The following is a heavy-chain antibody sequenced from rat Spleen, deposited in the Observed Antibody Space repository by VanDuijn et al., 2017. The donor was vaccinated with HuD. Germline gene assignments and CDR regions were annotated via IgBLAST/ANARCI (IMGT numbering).Heavy chain of an antibody. D-gene: IGHD1-12*02. Sequence: EVQLVESGGGLVQSGRSLKLSCAASGFTLSDYNMAWVRQAPKKGLGWVATISYDGRNTYYRDSVKGRFTISRDNVKNTLYLQMDSLSSEDTATYYCARAYYDGTYYWGQGVMVTVSS. CDR3: ARAYYDGTYY. J-gene: IGHJ2*01. V-gene: IGHV5-7*01. CDR2: ISYDGRNT. CDR1: GFTLSDYN.